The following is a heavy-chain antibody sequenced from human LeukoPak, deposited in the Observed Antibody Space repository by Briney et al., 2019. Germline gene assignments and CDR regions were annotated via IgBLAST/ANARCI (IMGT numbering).Heavy chain of an antibody. CDR2: INHSGST. CDR3: ARGYSSSWLTFDY. Sequence: SETLSLTCAVYGGSFSGYYWSGLRQPTGKAREWIGEINHSGSTDYNPSLKSRVTMSVDTSKNQFSLKLSSVTAADTAVYYCARGYSSSWLTFDYWGQGTLVTVSS. CDR1: GGSFSGYY. J-gene: IGHJ4*02. V-gene: IGHV4-34*01. D-gene: IGHD6-13*01.